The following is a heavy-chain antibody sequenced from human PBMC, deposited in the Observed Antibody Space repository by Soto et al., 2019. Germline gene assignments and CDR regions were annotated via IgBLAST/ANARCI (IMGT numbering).Heavy chain of an antibody. J-gene: IGHJ5*02. Sequence: SETLSLTCAVSGGSISSSNWWSWVRQPPGKGLEWIGEIYHSGSTNYNPSLKSRVTISVDKSEKQSSLKLTSVTAADTAVYWCARDPVDGYAFFDSWGQGALVTVSS. V-gene: IGHV4-4*01. CDR1: GGSISSSNW. CDR3: ARDPVDGYAFFDS. CDR2: IYHSGST. D-gene: IGHD5-12*01.